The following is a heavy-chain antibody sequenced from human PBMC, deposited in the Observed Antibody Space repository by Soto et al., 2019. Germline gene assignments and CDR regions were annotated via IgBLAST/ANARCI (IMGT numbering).Heavy chain of an antibody. CDR2: IWYDGSNE. Sequence: LRLSCAASGFTFSSYGMHWVRQAPGKGLEWVAVIWYDGSNEYYVDSVKGRFTISRDNSKNTLYLQMNNLRAEDTAVYYCARDQVGVPFDYWGQGTLVTVSS. CDR1: GFTFSSYG. CDR3: ARDQVGVPFDY. J-gene: IGHJ4*02. V-gene: IGHV3-33*01. D-gene: IGHD1-26*01.